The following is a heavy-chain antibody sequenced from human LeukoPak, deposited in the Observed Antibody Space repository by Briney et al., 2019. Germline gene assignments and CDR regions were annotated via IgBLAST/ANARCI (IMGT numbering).Heavy chain of an antibody. CDR1: GFTFSDYY. Sequence: GGSRRLSCAASGFTFSDYYMSWIRQAPGKGLEGVSYISSSGSTIYYADSVKGRFTISRDNAKNSLYLQMNSLRAEDTAVYYCARIPLGYSSSWYYFDYWGQGTLVTVSS. J-gene: IGHJ4*02. CDR3: ARIPLGYSSSWYYFDY. D-gene: IGHD6-13*01. V-gene: IGHV3-11*01. CDR2: ISSSGSTI.